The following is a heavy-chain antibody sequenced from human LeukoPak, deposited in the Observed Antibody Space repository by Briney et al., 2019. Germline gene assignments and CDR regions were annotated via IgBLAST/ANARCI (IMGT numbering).Heavy chain of an antibody. CDR2: FYISGTT. J-gene: IGHJ4*02. Sequence: PGGSLRLSCAASGFTVSSSYMSWVRQAPGKGLAWVSVFYISGTTYYAISVRGRFTISRDNSKNTLYLQMNSLRAEDTAVYYCAGADGYVLFDYWGQGTLVTVSS. CDR3: AGADGYVLFDY. V-gene: IGHV3-53*01. D-gene: IGHD5-24*01. CDR1: GFTVSSSY.